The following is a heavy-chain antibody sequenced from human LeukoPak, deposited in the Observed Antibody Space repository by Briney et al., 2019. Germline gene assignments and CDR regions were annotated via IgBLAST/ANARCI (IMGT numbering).Heavy chain of an antibody. CDR1: GFTFGSYW. Sequence: GGSLRLSCAASGFTFGSYWMSWVRQAPGKGLEWVGRIKSKTDGGTTDYAAPVKGRFTISRDDSKNTLYLGMNSLKTEDTAVYYCSCLGLDYWGQGTLVTVSS. CDR2: IKSKTDGGTT. CDR3: SCLGLDY. J-gene: IGHJ4*02. D-gene: IGHD5/OR15-5a*01. V-gene: IGHV3-15*01.